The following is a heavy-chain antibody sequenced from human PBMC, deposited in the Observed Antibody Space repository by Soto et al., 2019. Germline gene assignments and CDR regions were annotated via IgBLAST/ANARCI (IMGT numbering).Heavy chain of an antibody. CDR1: GFSFNDYA. CDR3: AKDSQRQFVTYDMDV. CDR2: ISWNSVII. Sequence: SLRLSCAASGFSFNDYAMHWVRQAPGKGLEGVSGISWNSVIIGYADSVKGRFTISRDNAKNSLYLQMNSLRAEDTALYYCAKDSQRQFVTYDMDVWGQGTTVTVSS. J-gene: IGHJ6*02. V-gene: IGHV3-9*01. D-gene: IGHD2-21*02.